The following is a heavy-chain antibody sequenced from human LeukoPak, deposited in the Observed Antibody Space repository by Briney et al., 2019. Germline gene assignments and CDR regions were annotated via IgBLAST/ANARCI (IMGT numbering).Heavy chain of an antibody. J-gene: IGHJ4*02. CDR3: AIRLYSGYVEGQCDY. CDR1: GFTVSSNY. D-gene: IGHD5-12*01. V-gene: IGHV3-53*01. Sequence: GGSLRLSCAASGFTVSSNYMSWVRQAPGKGLEWVSVIYSGGSTYYADSVKGRFTISRDNSKNTLYLQMNSLRAEDTAVYYCAIRLYSGYVEGQCDYWGQGTLVTVSS. CDR2: IYSGGST.